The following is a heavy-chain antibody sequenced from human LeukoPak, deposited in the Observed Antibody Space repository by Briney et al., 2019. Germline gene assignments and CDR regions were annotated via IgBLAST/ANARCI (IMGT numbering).Heavy chain of an antibody. CDR2: ISYDGSNK. CDR1: GFTFSSYG. CDR3: ARVLRYFGFDP. Sequence: PGGSLRLSCAASGFTFSSYGMHWVRQAPGKGLEWVAVISYDGSNKYYADSVKGRFTISRDNSKNTLYLQMNSLRAEDTAVYYCARVLRYFGFDPWGQGTLVTVSS. D-gene: IGHD3-9*01. J-gene: IGHJ5*02. V-gene: IGHV3-30*03.